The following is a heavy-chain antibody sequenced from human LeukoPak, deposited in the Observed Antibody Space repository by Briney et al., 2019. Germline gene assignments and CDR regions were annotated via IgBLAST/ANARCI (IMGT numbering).Heavy chain of an antibody. CDR2: IHYSGNT. CDR3: ARVVYCSDGTCQIFAFDI. V-gene: IGHV4-39*01. J-gene: IGHJ3*02. CDR1: GGSTSSSNYY. D-gene: IGHD2-15*01. Sequence: SETLSLTCTVSGGSTSSSNYYWGWIRQPPGKGLEWIGGIHYSGNTYYNPSLKSRVTISVDTSKNQFSLKLSSVTAADTAVYYCARVVYCSDGTCQIFAFDIWGQGTMVTVSS.